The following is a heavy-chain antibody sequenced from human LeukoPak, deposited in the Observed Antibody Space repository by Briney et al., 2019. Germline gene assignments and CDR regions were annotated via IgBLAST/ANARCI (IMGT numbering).Heavy chain of an antibody. Sequence: SETLSLTCTVSGGSISTYYWSWIRQPPGKGLEWIGYIYHSGSTYYNPSLKSRVTISVDRSKNQFSLKLSSVTAADTAVYYCAREEYDFWSGTTKSSTAWGQGTLVTVSS. CDR3: AREEYDFWSGTTKSSTA. D-gene: IGHD3-3*01. V-gene: IGHV4-59*12. J-gene: IGHJ5*02. CDR2: IYHSGST. CDR1: GGSISTYY.